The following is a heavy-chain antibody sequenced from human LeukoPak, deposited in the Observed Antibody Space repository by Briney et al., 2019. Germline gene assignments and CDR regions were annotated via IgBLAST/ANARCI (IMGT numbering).Heavy chain of an antibody. Sequence: PGGSLRLSCAASGVTFSSYVMHRVREAPGKGGGWGAVISDDGSDKYYADSVKGRFTISRDNSKNTMYLQMNRLRAEDAAVYYCARDPRNMITFGGVIVGYYFDCWGQGSLVTDSS. J-gene: IGHJ4*02. D-gene: IGHD3-16*02. V-gene: IGHV3-30*04. CDR1: GVTFSSYV. CDR2: ISDDGSDK. CDR3: ARDPRNMITFGGVIVGYYFDC.